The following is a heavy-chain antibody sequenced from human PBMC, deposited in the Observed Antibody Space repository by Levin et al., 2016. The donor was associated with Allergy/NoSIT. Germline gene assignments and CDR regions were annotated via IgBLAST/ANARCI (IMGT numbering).Heavy chain of an antibody. V-gene: IGHV3-21*01. D-gene: IGHD2-21*02. Sequence: GESLKISCAASGFTFSSYSMNWVRQAPGKGLEWVSSISSSSSYIYYADSVKGRFTISRDNAKNSLYLQMNSLRAEDTAVYYCARASDPHPHWFDPWGQGTLVTVSS. CDR3: ARASDPHPHWFDP. J-gene: IGHJ5*02. CDR1: GFTFSSYS. CDR2: ISSSSSYI.